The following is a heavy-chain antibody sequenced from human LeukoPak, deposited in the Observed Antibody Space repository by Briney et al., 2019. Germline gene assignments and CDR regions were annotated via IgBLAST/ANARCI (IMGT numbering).Heavy chain of an antibody. CDR1: GYTFTSYG. J-gene: IGHJ4*02. Sequence: ASVKVSCKTSGYTFTSYGISWVRQAPGQGLEWMGWISAYNGNTNYAQNLQGRVTMTEDTSTDTAYMELSSLRSEDTAVYYCATSSGILGPTGTHGDDYWGQGTLVAVSS. CDR2: ISAYNGNT. CDR3: ATSSGILGPTGTHGDDY. D-gene: IGHD3-3*02. V-gene: IGHV1-18*01.